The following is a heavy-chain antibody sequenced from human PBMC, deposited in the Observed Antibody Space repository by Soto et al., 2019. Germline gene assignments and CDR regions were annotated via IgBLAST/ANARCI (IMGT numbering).Heavy chain of an antibody. J-gene: IGHJ6*02. V-gene: IGHV3-30-3*01. Sequence: QVQLVESGGGVVQPGRSLRLSCAASGFTFSSYAMHWVRQAPGKGLEWVAVIAYDGSNKYYADSVKGRFTISRDNSKNTLYLHMNSLRAEDTAVYYCARARGPYAPPTTVYGMDVWGQGTTVTVSS. D-gene: IGHD2-8*01. CDR2: IAYDGSNK. CDR1: GFTFSSYA. CDR3: ARARGPYAPPTTVYGMDV.